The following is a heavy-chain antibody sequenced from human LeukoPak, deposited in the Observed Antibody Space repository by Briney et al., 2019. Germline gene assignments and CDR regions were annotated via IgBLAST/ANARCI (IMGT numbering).Heavy chain of an antibody. CDR2: INSDGSST. CDR3: ARGLVEVTTWRISPATPFDY. Sequence: GGSLRLSCAASGFTFSSYAMSWVRQAPGKGLVWVSRINSDGSSTSYADSVKGRFTISRDNAKNTLYLQMNSLRAEDTAVYYCARGLVEVTTWRISPATPFDYWGQGTLVTVSS. J-gene: IGHJ4*02. V-gene: IGHV3-74*01. D-gene: IGHD4-17*01. CDR1: GFTFSSYA.